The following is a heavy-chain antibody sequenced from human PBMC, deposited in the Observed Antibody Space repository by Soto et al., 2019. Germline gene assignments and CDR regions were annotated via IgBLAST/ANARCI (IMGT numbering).Heavy chain of an antibody. J-gene: IGHJ6*03. V-gene: IGHV3-23*01. CDR3: AKAGDPTYYDFWSGYSYYYMDV. CDR2: ISGSGGST. CDR1: GFTFSSYA. D-gene: IGHD3-3*01. Sequence: GGSLRLSCAASGFTFSSYAMSWVRQAPGKGLEWVSAISGSGGSTYYADSVKGRFTISRDNSKNTLYLQMNSLRAEDTAVYYCAKAGDPTYYDFWSGYSYYYMDVWGKGTTVTVSS.